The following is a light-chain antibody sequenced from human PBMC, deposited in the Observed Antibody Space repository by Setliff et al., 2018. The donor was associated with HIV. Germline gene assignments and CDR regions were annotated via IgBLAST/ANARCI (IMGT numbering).Light chain of an antibody. V-gene: IGLV7-46*01. Sequence: QAVVTQEPSLTVSPGGTVTLTCGSSTGAVTSGHYPYWFQQKPGRAPRTLIYDTNNKHSWTPARFSGSLLGGKAALTLSGAQPEDEAAYYCFLSYSAARRVFGGGTKVTVL. CDR2: DTN. CDR3: FLSYSAARRV. CDR1: TGAVTSGHY. J-gene: IGLJ3*02.